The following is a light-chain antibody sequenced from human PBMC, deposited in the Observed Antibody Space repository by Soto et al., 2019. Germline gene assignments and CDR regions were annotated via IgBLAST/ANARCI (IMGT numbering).Light chain of an antibody. CDR1: QSVSSTY. J-gene: IGKJ1*01. Sequence: EIVLTQSPGTLSLSPGERASLSCRASQSVSSTYLIWYQQKPGQAPRLLIYGASSRATGVPDRFSGGGSGTNFTLTTSRLEPEDFVVYYCQHFVNSLTWTFGQGTKVEIK. CDR3: QHFVNSLTWT. V-gene: IGKV3-20*01. CDR2: GAS.